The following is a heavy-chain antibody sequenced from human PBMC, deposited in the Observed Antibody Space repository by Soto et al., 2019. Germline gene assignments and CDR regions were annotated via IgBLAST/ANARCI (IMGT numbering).Heavy chain of an antibody. CDR2: INAGNGNT. J-gene: IGHJ4*02. V-gene: IGHV1-3*05. D-gene: IGHD2-21*02. Sequence: QVQLVQSGAEEKKPGASVKVSCKASGYTFTSYAMHWVRQAPGQRLEWMGWINAGNGNTKYSQKFQGRVTITRDTSASIAYMELSSLRSEDTAVYYCARSIVVVTALDYWGQGNLVTVSS. CDR1: GYTFTSYA. CDR3: ARSIVVVTALDY.